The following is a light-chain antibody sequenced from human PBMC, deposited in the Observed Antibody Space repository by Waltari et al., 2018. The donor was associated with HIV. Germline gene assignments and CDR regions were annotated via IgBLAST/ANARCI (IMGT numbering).Light chain of an antibody. Sequence: NFLLTQPQSVSESPGKTVTISCTRNSGNIARNYVQWSRQRPGSAPNTLIPEGNQRPSVVPDRFSGSIDSSSNSASLSISRLTTEDEADYDCQSYDSATHVWVFGGGTRLTVL. CDR1: SGNIARNY. CDR3: QSYDSATHVWV. J-gene: IGLJ3*02. CDR2: EGN. V-gene: IGLV6-57*03.